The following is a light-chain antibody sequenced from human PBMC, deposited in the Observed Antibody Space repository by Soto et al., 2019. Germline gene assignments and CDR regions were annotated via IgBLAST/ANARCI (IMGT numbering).Light chain of an antibody. V-gene: IGKV3-20*01. CDR3: QQYGSSPKP. CDR2: GAS. CDR1: QSVSHSY. Sequence: EIVLTQSPGTLSLSPGERATLSCRASQSVSHSYLAWYQQKPGQAPRLLIYGASSRATGIPDRFRGSGSGTDFTLTINRLEPEDFAVYCWQQYGSSPKPFGQGTKVEIK. J-gene: IGKJ1*01.